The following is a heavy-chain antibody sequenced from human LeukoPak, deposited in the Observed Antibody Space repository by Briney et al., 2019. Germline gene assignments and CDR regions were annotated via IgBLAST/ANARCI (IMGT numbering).Heavy chain of an antibody. CDR2: IWSDGSNK. CDR1: GFTFSNYG. V-gene: IGHV3-33*01. Sequence: GRSLRLSCAASGFTFSNYGMHWVRQAPGKGLEWVAVIWSDGSNKYYADSVRGRFTISRDNSKNTLYLQMNSLRAEGTAVYYCARVTMVAAASYNWFVPWGQGTLVTVSS. D-gene: IGHD2-15*01. J-gene: IGHJ5*02. CDR3: ARVTMVAAASYNWFVP.